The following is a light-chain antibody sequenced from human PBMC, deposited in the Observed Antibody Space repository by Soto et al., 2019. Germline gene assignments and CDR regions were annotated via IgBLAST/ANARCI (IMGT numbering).Light chain of an antibody. J-gene: IGLJ1*01. Sequence: QSALAQPASVSGSPGQSITISCTGTSSDVGSYNLVSWYQQHPGKAPKLMIYEGSKRPSGVSNRFSGSKSGSTASLTISGLQAEDGADYYCCSYAGSSTFVYVFGTGTKVTVL. V-gene: IGLV2-23*03. CDR1: SSDVGSYNL. CDR3: CSYAGSSTFVYV. CDR2: EGS.